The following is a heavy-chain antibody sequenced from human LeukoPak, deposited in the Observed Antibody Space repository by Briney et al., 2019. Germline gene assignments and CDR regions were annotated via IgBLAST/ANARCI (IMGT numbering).Heavy chain of an antibody. CDR1: GFTFSSYA. Sequence: PGGSLRLSCAASGFTFSSYAMSWVRQAPGKGLEWVSGISGSGGTTYYADSVKGRFTISRDNAKNTLYLQMNSLRVEDTAVYYCARGYNYVNDFDSWGQGTLVSVSS. V-gene: IGHV3-23*01. CDR3: ARGYNYVNDFDS. D-gene: IGHD5-18*01. J-gene: IGHJ4*02. CDR2: ISGSGGTT.